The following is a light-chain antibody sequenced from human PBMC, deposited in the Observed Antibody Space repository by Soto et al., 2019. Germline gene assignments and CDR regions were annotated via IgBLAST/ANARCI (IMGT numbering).Light chain of an antibody. J-gene: IGKJ2*01. Sequence: EIVLTQSPGTLSLSPGERATLSRRASQSVSSSYLAWYQQKPGQAPRVLVYGASSRATGIPDRFSGSGSGTDFTLSISRLEPEDFAVYYCQQYGSSSYTFGQGTKLEIK. CDR3: QQYGSSSYT. CDR1: QSVSSSY. CDR2: GAS. V-gene: IGKV3-20*01.